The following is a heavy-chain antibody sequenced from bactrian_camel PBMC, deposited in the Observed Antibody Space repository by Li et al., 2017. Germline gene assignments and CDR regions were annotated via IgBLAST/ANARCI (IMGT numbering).Heavy chain of an antibody. J-gene: IGHJ6*01. CDR2: ISRDGSA. Sequence: HVQLVESGGGSVQAGETLTLSCTSSGVTFDGYATMGWYRQSPGKECELVSTISRDGSAYYTDAVKGRFTISRDNAKNTVYLQMNSLKSEDTALYYCATAGGAYYHPEGFGFWGQGTQVTVS. CDR1: GVTFDGYAT. CDR3: ATAGGAYYHPEGFGF. V-gene: IGHV3S55*01. D-gene: IGHD2*01.